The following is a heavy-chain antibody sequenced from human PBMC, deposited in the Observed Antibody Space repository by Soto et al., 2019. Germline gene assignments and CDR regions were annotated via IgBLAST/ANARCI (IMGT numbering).Heavy chain of an antibody. CDR1: GGSFSGYY. V-gene: IGHV4-34*01. CDR2: INHSGST. Sequence: SETLSLTCAVYGGSFSGYYWSWIRQPPGKGLEWIGEINHSGSTNYNPSLKSRVTISVDTSKNQFSLKLSSVTAADTAVYYCARGIVVVVAATLRRFDPWGQGTLVTVSS. D-gene: IGHD2-15*01. J-gene: IGHJ5*02. CDR3: ARGIVVVVAATLRRFDP.